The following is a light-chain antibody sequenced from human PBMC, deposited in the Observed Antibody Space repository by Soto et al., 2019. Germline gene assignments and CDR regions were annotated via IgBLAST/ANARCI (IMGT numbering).Light chain of an antibody. CDR1: SSDVGGYNY. CDR3: TSYTTSSTQV. Sequence: LTQPASVSGSPGQSITISCTGTSSDVGGYNYVSWYQQHPGKAPKLMIYDVSNRPSGVSNRFSGSKSGNTASLTISGLQAEDEADYYCTSYTTSSTQVFGTGTKVTVL. V-gene: IGLV2-14*03. CDR2: DVS. J-gene: IGLJ1*01.